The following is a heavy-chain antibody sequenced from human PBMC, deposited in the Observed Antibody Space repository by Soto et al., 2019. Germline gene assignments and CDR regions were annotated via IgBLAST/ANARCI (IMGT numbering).Heavy chain of an antibody. D-gene: IGHD3-22*01. CDR1: GFTFSSYG. Sequence: GGSLRLSCAASGFTFSSYGMHWVRQAPGKGLEWVAVIWYDGSNKYDADSVKGRFTIARDNSKNTLYLKMNSLRAEDTAVYYCARAGDSSGYYYYYYYMDVWGKGTMVTVSS. V-gene: IGHV3-33*01. J-gene: IGHJ6*03. CDR3: ARAGDSSGYYYYYYYMDV. CDR2: IWYDGSNK.